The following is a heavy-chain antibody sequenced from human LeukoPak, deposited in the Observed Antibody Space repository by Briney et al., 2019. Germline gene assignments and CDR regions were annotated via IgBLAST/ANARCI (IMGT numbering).Heavy chain of an antibody. CDR1: GYTFTSYG. J-gene: IGHJ5*02. Sequence: ASVRVSCKASGYTFTSYGISWVRQAPGQGLEWMGWISAYNGNTNYAQKLQGRVTMTTDTSTSTAYMELRSLRSADTAVYYCAKSPPGGYCSGGSCRQPYDPWGQGTLVTVSS. CDR3: AKSPPGGYCSGGSCRQPYDP. V-gene: IGHV1-18*01. CDR2: ISAYNGNT. D-gene: IGHD2-15*01.